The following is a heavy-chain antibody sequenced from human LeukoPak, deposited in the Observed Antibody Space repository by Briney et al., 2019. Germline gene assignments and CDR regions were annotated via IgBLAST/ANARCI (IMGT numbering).Heavy chain of an antibody. D-gene: IGHD3-10*01. Sequence: SGGSLRLSCAASGFTLSYYAMSWVRQAPGKGLEWVSAISGSGGSTYYADSVKGRFTISRDNSKNTLYLQMNSLRAEDTAVYYCARDLYYYGSGSFGKYYYYGMDVWGQGTTVTVSS. CDR3: ARDLYYYGSGSFGKYYYYGMDV. V-gene: IGHV3-23*01. CDR1: GFTLSYYA. J-gene: IGHJ6*02. CDR2: ISGSGGST.